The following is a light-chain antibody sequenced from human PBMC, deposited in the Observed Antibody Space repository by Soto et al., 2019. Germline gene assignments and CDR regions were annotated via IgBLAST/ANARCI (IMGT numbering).Light chain of an antibody. CDR2: EVN. V-gene: IGLV2-23*02. Sequence: QSALTQPASVSGSPGQSITISCSGTSSDVGSYNLVSWYQQLPGKAPKLIIYEVNERPSGISDRFSVSKSGNTASLTISGLHGEDDADYYCCAYVGSSILMFGGGTKLTVL. CDR3: CAYVGSSILM. CDR1: SSDVGSYNL. J-gene: IGLJ3*02.